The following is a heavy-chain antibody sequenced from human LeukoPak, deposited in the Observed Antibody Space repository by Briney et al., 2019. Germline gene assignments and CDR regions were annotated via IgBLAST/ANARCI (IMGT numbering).Heavy chain of an antibody. V-gene: IGHV3-66*01. J-gene: IGHJ3*02. Sequence: GGSLRLSCAAPGFTVSSNYMSWVRQAPGKGLEWVSVIYSGGSTYYADSVKGRFTISRDNSKNTLYLQMNSLRAEDTAVYYCARWGEWFDDAFDIWGQGTMVTVSS. CDR2: IYSGGST. D-gene: IGHD3-10*01. CDR3: ARWGEWFDDAFDI. CDR1: GFTVSSNY.